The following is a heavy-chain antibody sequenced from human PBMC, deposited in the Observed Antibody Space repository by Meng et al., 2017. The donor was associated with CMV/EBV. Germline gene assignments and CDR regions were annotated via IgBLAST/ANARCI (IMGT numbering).Heavy chain of an antibody. J-gene: IGHJ4*02. V-gene: IGHV3-30*02. CDR2: IRYDGSNK. CDR1: GFTFSSYG. Sequence: GESLKISCAASGFTFSSYGMHWVRQAPGKGREWVAFIRYDGSNKYYADSVKGRFTISRDNSKNTLYLQMNSLRAEDTAVYYCAKRKGGYSYGDFDYWGQGTLVTVSS. CDR3: AKRKGGYSYGDFDY. D-gene: IGHD5-18*01.